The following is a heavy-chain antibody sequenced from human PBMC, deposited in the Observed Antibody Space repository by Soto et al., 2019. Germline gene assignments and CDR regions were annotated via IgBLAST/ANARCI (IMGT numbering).Heavy chain of an antibody. D-gene: IGHD3-9*01. V-gene: IGHV4-39*01. CDR2: IYYSGST. J-gene: IGHJ4*02. CDR1: GGSITSSSYY. Sequence: SETLSLTCTVSGGSITSSSYYWGWIRQPPGKGLEWIGSIYYSGSTYYNPSLKSRVTISVDTSKNQFSLKLSSVTAADTAVYYCVRFWSPPYSDSLTDYTDAFDYWGQGTLVTVSS. CDR3: VRFWSPPYSDSLTDYTDAFDY.